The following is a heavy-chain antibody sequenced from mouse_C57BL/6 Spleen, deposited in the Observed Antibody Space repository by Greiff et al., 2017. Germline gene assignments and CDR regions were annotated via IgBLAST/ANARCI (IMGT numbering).Heavy chain of an antibody. CDR2: IHPNSGST. CDR1: GYTFTSYW. CDR3: TISILDGYYGY. V-gene: IGHV1-64*01. D-gene: IGHD2-3*01. Sequence: QVQLQQPGAELVKPGASVKLSCKASGYTFTSYWMHWVKQRPGQGLEWIGMIHPNSGSTNYNEKFKSKATLTVDKSSSTAYMQLSSLTSEDSAVXYGTISILDGYYGYWGQGTTLTVSS. J-gene: IGHJ2*01.